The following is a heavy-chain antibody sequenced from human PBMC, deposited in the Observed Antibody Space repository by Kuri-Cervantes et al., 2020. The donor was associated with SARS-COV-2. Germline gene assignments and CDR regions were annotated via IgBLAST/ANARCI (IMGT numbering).Heavy chain of an antibody. CDR3: AREGYEAANFDY. CDR2: IKPEGGEK. V-gene: IGHV3-7*01. D-gene: IGHD6-13*01. J-gene: IGHJ4*02. Sequence: GGSLRLSCAASGFTFRSCWMSWVRQAPGKGLEWVAAIKPEGGEKHYVDSVRGRFTISRDDAKNSLYLQMNSLRAEDTAVYYCAREGYEAANFDYWGQGTLVTVSS. CDR1: GFTFRSCW.